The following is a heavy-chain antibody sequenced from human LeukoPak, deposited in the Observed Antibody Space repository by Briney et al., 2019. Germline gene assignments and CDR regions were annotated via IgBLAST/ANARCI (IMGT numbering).Heavy chain of an antibody. J-gene: IGHJ6*03. CDR3: ARVLPRSSGWYGDYYYYMDV. D-gene: IGHD6-19*01. CDR1: GGSISSSSYY. CDR2: INHSGST. Sequence: SETLSLTCTVSGGSISSSSYYWGWIRQPPGKGLEWIGEINHSGSTNYNPSLKSRVTISVDTSKNQFSLKLSSVTAADTAVYYCARVLPRSSGWYGDYYYYMDVWGKGTTVTVSS. V-gene: IGHV4-39*07.